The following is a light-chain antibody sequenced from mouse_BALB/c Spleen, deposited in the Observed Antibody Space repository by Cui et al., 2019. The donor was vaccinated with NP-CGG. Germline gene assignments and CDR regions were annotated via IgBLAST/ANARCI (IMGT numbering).Light chain of an antibody. V-gene: IGLV1*01. CDR2: GTN. J-gene: IGLJ1*01. CDR1: TGAVTTSNY. Sequence: VVYQESALTTSPGETVTLTCRSSTGAVTTSNYANWVQEKPDHLFTGLIGGTNNRAPGVPARFSGSLIGDKAALTITGAQTEDETIYFCALWYSNHWVFGGGTKLTVL. CDR3: ALWYSNHWV.